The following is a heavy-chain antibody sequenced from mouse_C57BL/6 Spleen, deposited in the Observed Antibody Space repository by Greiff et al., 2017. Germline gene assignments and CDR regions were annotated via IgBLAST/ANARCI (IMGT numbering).Heavy chain of an antibody. CDR3: ARGSNYAWFAY. J-gene: IGHJ3*01. V-gene: IGHV1-26*01. CDR1: GYTFTDYY. CDR2: INPNNGGT. Sequence: EVQLQQSGPELVKPGASVKISCKASGYTFTDYYMNWVKQSHGKSLEWIGDINPNNGGTSYNQKFKGKATLTVDKSSSTAYMELRSLTSEDSAVYYCARGSNYAWFAYWGQGTLVTVSA. D-gene: IGHD2-5*01.